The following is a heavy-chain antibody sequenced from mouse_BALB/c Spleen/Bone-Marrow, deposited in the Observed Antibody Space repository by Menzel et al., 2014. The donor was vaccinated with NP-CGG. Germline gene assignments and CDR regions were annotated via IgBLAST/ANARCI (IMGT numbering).Heavy chain of an antibody. CDR2: FYPGSGSI. Sequence: VKVVESGAGLVKPGASVKLSCKASGYTFTEYIIHWVKQRSGQGLEWIGWFYPGSGSIKYNEKFKAKATLTADKSSSTVYMELSRLTSEDSAVYFCARHEGGGYFDYWGQGTTLTVSS. V-gene: IGHV1-62-2*01. J-gene: IGHJ2*01. CDR1: GYTFTEYI. CDR3: ARHEGGGYFDY. D-gene: IGHD1-1*02.